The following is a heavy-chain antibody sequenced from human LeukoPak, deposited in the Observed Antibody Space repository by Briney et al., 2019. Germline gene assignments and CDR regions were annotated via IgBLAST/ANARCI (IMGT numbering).Heavy chain of an antibody. V-gene: IGHV3-15*01. CDR3: TTAGISGTRWYYNGMDV. CDR2: IRSKIDGETI. J-gene: IGHJ6*02. CDR1: GFSFNNAY. D-gene: IGHD1-20*01. Sequence: KTGGSLRLSCGASGFSFNNAYMSWVRQAPGKGPEWVGLIRSKIDGETIEYAAPVKDRFVISRDDSKNTVYLQMTSLKIEDTAVYYCTTAGISGTRWYYNGMDVWGQGTTVTVSS.